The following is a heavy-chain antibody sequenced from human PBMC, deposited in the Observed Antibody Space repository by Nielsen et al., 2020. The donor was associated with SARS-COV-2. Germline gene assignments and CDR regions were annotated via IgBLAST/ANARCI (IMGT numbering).Heavy chain of an antibody. J-gene: IGHJ4*02. Sequence: GGSLRLSCAASGFTFSNYWRHWVRRAPGKGLVWVSRIHSDGRSTSFADSVKGRFTISRDNAKNTLYLQMNSLRAEDTAVYYCARDPTLVGYWGQGTLVTVSS. V-gene: IGHV3-74*01. D-gene: IGHD2/OR15-2a*01. CDR3: ARDPTLVGY. CDR2: IHSDGRST. CDR1: GFTFSNYW.